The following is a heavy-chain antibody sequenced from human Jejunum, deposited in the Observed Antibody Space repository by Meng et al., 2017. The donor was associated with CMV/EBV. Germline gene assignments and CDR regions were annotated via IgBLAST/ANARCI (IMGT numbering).Heavy chain of an antibody. Sequence: EVQLVESGGGVVQPGGSLRLSCAASGFTFSSYWMHWVRQAPGKGPVWVSHISADGGRTNYADSLKGRFTISRDNAKNTLYLQMNSLRVEDTAVYYCARGGRGLDYWGQGTLVTVSS. D-gene: IGHD3-10*01. CDR1: GFTFSSYW. V-gene: IGHV3-74*01. CDR3: ARGGRGLDY. J-gene: IGHJ4*02. CDR2: ISADGGRT.